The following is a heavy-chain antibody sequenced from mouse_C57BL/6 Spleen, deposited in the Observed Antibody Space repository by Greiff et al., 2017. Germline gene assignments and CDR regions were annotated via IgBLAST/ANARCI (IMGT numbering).Heavy chain of an antibody. CDR2: ISYDGSN. D-gene: IGHD2-4*01. CDR3: AREGDYGYAMDY. J-gene: IGHJ4*01. V-gene: IGHV3-6*01. CDR1: GYSITSGYY. Sequence: EVQLVESGPGLVKPSQSLSLTCSVTGYSITSGYYWNCIRQFPGNKLEWMGYISYDGSNNYNPSLKNRISITRDTPKNQFFLKLNSVTTEDTATYYCAREGDYGYAMDYWGQGTSVTVSS.